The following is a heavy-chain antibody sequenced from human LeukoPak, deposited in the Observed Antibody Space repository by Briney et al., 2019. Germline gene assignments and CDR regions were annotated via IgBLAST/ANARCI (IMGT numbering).Heavy chain of an antibody. CDR1: GYTFTSYG. CDR2: ISAYNGNT. J-gene: IGHJ4*02. V-gene: IGHV1-18*01. D-gene: IGHD1-26*01. Sequence: AASVKVSCKASGYTFTSYGISWVLQAPGQGLEWMGWISAYNGNTNYAQKLQGRVTMTTDTSTSTAYMELRSLRSDDTAVYYCARAPQSGDHVDYWGQGTLVTVSS. CDR3: ARAPQSGDHVDY.